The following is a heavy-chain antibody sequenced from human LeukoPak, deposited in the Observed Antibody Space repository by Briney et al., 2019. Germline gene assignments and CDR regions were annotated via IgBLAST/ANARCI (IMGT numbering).Heavy chain of an antibody. J-gene: IGHJ4*02. CDR3: ADTPGIAAGLGY. V-gene: IGHV4-34*01. D-gene: IGHD6-25*01. Sequence: SETLSLTCAVYGGSLSGYYWSWIRQPPGKGLEWIGEINHSGSTNYNPSLRSRVTISVDTSKNQFSLKLSSVTAADTAVYYCADTPGIAAGLGYWGQGTLVTVSS. CDR2: INHSGST. CDR1: GGSLSGYY.